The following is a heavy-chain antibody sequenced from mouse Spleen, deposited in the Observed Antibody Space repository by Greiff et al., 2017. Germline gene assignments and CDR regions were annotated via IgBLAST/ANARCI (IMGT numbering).Heavy chain of an antibody. V-gene: IGHV1-4*02. CDR3: AKENYYYGSSYLFAY. CDR1: GYTFTSYT. Sequence: AAELARPGASVKMSCKALGYTFTSYTMHWVKQRPGQGLEWSGYINPSSGYTEYNQKFKDKTTLTADKSSSTAYMQLSSLTSEDSAVYYCAKENYYYGSSYLFAYWGQGTLVTVSA. D-gene: IGHD1-1*01. CDR2: INPSSGYT. J-gene: IGHJ3*01.